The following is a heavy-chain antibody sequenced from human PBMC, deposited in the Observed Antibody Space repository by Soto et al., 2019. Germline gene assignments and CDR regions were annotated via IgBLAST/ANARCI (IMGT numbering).Heavy chain of an antibody. J-gene: IGHJ3*02. Sequence: ASVKVSCKASGYTFTSYGISWVRQAPGQGLEWMGWISAYNGNTNYAQKLQGRVNMTTDTSTSTAYMDLRSLRSDDTAVYYCARGRTAMYTEDDAFDIWGQGTMVTVSS. CDR2: ISAYNGNT. D-gene: IGHD5-18*01. V-gene: IGHV1-18*01. CDR1: GYTFTSYG. CDR3: ARGRTAMYTEDDAFDI.